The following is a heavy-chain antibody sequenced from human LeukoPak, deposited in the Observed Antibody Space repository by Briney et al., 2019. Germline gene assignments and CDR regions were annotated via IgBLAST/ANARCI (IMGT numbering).Heavy chain of an antibody. J-gene: IGHJ5*02. Sequence: PGGSLRLSCAASGFTFSSYAVHWVRQAPGKGLEWAAVISYDGSNKYYADSVKGRFTISRDNSKNTLYLQMNSLRAEDTAVYYCARGGSGWWGNNWFDPWGQGTLVTVSS. V-gene: IGHV3-30*04. CDR1: GFTFSSYA. CDR3: ARGGSGWWGNNWFDP. D-gene: IGHD6-19*01. CDR2: ISYDGSNK.